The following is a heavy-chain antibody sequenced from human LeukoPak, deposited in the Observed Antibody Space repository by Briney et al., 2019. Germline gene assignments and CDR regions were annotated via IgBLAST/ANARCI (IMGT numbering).Heavy chain of an antibody. Sequence: SQTLSLTCTVSGGSLSSGDYYWSWIRQPPGKGLEWIGYIYYSGSTYYNPSLKSRVTISVDTSKNQFSLKLSSVTAADTAVYYCAREGFGELFGPAFDYWGQGTLVTVSS. CDR3: AREGFGELFGPAFDY. CDR2: IYYSGST. J-gene: IGHJ4*02. CDR1: GGSLSSGDYY. D-gene: IGHD3-10*01. V-gene: IGHV4-30-4*01.